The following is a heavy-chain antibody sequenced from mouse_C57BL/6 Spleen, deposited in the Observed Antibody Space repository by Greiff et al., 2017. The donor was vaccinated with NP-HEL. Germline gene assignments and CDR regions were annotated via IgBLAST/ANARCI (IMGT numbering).Heavy chain of an antibody. D-gene: IGHD2-4*01. CDR1: GFTFSSYA. Sequence: EVKLVESGEGLVKPGGSLKLSCAASGFTFSSYAMSWVRQTPEKRLEWVAYISSGGDYIYYADTVKGRFTISRDNARNTLYLQMSSLKSEDTAMYYCTREGFEPRRRDYDQEAMDYWGQGTSVTVSS. J-gene: IGHJ4*01. V-gene: IGHV5-9-1*02. CDR3: TREGFEPRRRDYDQEAMDY. CDR2: ISSGGDYI.